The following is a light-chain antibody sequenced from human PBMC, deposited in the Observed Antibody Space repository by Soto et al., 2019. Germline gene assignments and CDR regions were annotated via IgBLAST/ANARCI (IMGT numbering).Light chain of an antibody. CDR1: QSVSSF. CDR2: GVS. Sequence: EVVLTQSPDTLSLPPGERATLSCRASQSVSSFLAWYQQKPGQAPRLLIYGVSSRATGIPDRFSGSGSGTDFTLTISRLEPEDFAVYHCQQYGSSPLITFGQGTRLEIK. V-gene: IGKV3-20*01. J-gene: IGKJ5*01. CDR3: QQYGSSPLIT.